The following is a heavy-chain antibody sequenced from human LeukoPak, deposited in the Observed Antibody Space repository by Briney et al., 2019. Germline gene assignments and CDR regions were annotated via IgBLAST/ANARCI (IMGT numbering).Heavy chain of an antibody. CDR2: IYYSGST. D-gene: IGHD2-15*01. V-gene: IGHV4-59*01. Sequence: PSETLSLTCAVSGGSISSYYWSWIRQPPGKGLEWIGYIYYSGSTNYNPSLKSRVTISVDTSKNQFSLKLSSVTAADTAVYYCARGGLRVAHDYWGQGTLVTVSS. CDR1: GGSISSYY. CDR3: ARGGLRVAHDY. J-gene: IGHJ4*02.